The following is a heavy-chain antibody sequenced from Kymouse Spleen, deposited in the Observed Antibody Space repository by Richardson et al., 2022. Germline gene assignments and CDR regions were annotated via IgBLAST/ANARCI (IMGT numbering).Heavy chain of an antibody. V-gene: IGHV3-33*01. J-gene: IGHJ1*01. D-gene: IGHD3-10*01. Sequence: QVQLVESGGGVVQPGRSLRLSCAASGFTFSSYGMHWVRQAPGKGLEWVAVIWYDGSNKYYADSVKGRFTISRDNSKNTLYLQMNSLRAEDTAVYYCARDQTYYYGSGSYEGYFQHWGQGTLVTVSS. CDR3: ARDQTYYYGSGSYEGYFQH. CDR1: GFTFSSYG. CDR2: IWYDGSNK.